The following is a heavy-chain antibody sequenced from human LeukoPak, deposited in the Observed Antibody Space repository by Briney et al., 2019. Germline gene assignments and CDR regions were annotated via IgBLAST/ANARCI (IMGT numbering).Heavy chain of an antibody. CDR3: ARGRTTVTTSPSSY. J-gene: IGHJ4*02. CDR1: GFTFSNYW. D-gene: IGHD4-17*01. Sequence: GGSLRLSCAASGFTFSNYWMSWVRQAPGKGLEWVANIKRDGSDKYYVDSVKGRFTISRDNAKNSLYLQMNSLRAEDTAVYYCARGRTTVTTSPSSYWGQGTLVTVSS. CDR2: IKRDGSDK. V-gene: IGHV3-7*01.